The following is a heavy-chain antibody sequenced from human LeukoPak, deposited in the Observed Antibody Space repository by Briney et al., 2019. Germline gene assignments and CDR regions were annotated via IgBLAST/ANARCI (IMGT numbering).Heavy chain of an antibody. Sequence: ASETLSLTCTVSGGSISSYYWSWIRQPPGKGLEWIGYIYYSGSTNYNPSLKSRVTISVDTSKNQFSLKLSPVTAADTAVYYCARGGYSSGWYVFDYWGQGTLVTVSS. CDR3: ARGGYSSGWYVFDY. D-gene: IGHD6-19*01. V-gene: IGHV4-59*01. J-gene: IGHJ4*02. CDR2: IYYSGST. CDR1: GGSISSYY.